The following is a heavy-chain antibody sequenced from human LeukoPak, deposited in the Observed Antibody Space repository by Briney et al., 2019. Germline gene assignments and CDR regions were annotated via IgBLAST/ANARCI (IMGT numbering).Heavy chain of an antibody. V-gene: IGHV4-61*02. CDR2: IYTSGST. CDR1: GGSISSGSYY. J-gene: IGHJ4*02. CDR3: ARATYYYDSSGYYSFDY. Sequence: PSETLSLTCTVSGGSISSGSYYWSWIRQPAGKGLEWIGRIYTSGSTNYNPSLKSRVTISVDTSKNQFSLKLSSVTAADTAVYYCARATYYYDSSGYYSFDYWGQGTLVTVSS. D-gene: IGHD3-22*01.